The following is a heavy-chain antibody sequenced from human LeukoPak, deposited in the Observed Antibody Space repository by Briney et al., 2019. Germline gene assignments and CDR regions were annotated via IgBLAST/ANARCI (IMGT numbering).Heavy chain of an antibody. D-gene: IGHD6-13*01. J-gene: IGHJ1*01. CDR1: GYSFTNYA. V-gene: IGHV1-18*01. Sequence: ASVKVSCKASGYSFTNYAMNWVRQAPGQGLEWMGWISAYNGNTNYAQKLQGRVTMTTDTSTSTAYMELSSLRSEDTAVYYCAREGSSWYYQHWGQGTLVTVSS. CDR3: AREGSSWYYQH. CDR2: ISAYNGNT.